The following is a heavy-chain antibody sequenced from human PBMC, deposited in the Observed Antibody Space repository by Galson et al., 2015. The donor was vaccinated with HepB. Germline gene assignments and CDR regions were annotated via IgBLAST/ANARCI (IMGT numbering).Heavy chain of an antibody. V-gene: IGHV3-23*01. J-gene: IGHJ3*02. CDR3: AKDLDRMVRGVNRGCCAFDI. D-gene: IGHD3-10*01. CDR2: ISGSGGST. Sequence: SLRLSCAASGFTFSSYAMSWVRQAPGKGLEWVSAISGSGGSTYYADSVKGRFTISRDNSKNTLYLQMNSLRAEDTAVYYCAKDLDRMVRGVNRGCCAFDIWGQGTMVTVSS. CDR1: GFTFSSYA.